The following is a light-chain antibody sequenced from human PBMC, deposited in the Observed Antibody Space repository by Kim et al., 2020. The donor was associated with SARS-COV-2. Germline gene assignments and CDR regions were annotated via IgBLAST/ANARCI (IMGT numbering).Light chain of an antibody. V-gene: IGLV3-19*01. J-gene: IGLJ2*01. Sequence: SSELTQEPAVSVALGQTVRITCQGDSLRSYYASWYQQKPGQAPVLVIYGKNNRPSGIPDRFSGPSSGNTASLTITGAQAEDEADYYCNSRDSSGNHVVFG. CDR2: GKN. CDR3: NSRDSSGNHVV. CDR1: SLRSYY.